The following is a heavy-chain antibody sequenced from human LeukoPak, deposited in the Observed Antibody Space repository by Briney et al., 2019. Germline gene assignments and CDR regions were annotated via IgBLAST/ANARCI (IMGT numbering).Heavy chain of an antibody. D-gene: IGHD6-13*01. Sequence: EGSLRLSCAASGFTFSSYAMSWVRQAPGKGLEWVSAISGSGGSTYYADSVKGRFTISRDNSKNTLYLQMNSLRAEDTAVYYCAKDPAAAGLYNWFDPWGQGTLVTVSS. CDR2: ISGSGGST. CDR3: AKDPAAAGLYNWFDP. CDR1: GFTFSSYA. J-gene: IGHJ5*02. V-gene: IGHV3-23*01.